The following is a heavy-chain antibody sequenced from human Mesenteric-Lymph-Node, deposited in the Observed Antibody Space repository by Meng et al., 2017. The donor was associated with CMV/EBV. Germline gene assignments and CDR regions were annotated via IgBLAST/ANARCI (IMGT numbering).Heavy chain of an antibody. Sequence: SETLSLTCTVSGGPISSSSYYWGWIRQPPGKGLEWIGSIYYSGSTYYNPSLKSRVTISVDTSKNQFSLKLSSVTAADTAVYYCARHSPLLWFGESLVYVGPPISGWFDPWGQGTLVTVSS. V-gene: IGHV4-39*01. J-gene: IGHJ5*02. CDR3: ARHSPLLWFGESLVYVGPPISGWFDP. CDR1: GGPISSSSYY. D-gene: IGHD3-10*01. CDR2: IYYSGST.